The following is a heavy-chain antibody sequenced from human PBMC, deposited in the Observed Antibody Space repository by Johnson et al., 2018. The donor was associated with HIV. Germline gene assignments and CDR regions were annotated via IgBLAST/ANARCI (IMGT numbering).Heavy chain of an antibody. Sequence: QVQLVESGGGLVKPGGSLRLSCTISGFSFSDYYMSWFRQAPGKGLEWLSYISVTGSVIYYADSVKGRSTISRDNTKNSVYLQMNSPTAEDTAIYYCARAQLLADDAFNNWGQGTMVTVSS. CDR3: ARAQLLADDAFNN. J-gene: IGHJ3*02. CDR2: ISVTGSVI. V-gene: IGHV3-11*04. D-gene: IGHD6-6*01. CDR1: GFSFSDYY.